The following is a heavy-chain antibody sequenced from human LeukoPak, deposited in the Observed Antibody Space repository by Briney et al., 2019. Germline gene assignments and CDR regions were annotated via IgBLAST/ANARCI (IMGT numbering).Heavy chain of an antibody. J-gene: IGHJ4*02. D-gene: IGHD3-10*01. CDR1: GGSISSSNW. CDR3: ATMVRILPRYAASYYFDY. V-gene: IGHV4-4*02. Sequence: SGTLSLTCAVSGGSISSSNWWSWVRQPPGKGLEWIGEIYHSGSTNYNPSLKSRVTISVDKSKNQFSLKLSSVTAADTAVYYCATMVRILPRYAASYYFDYWGQGTLVTVSS. CDR2: IYHSGST.